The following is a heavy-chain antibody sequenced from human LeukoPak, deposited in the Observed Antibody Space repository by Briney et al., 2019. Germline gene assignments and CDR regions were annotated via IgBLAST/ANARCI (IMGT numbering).Heavy chain of an antibody. CDR1: GYTFTSYG. D-gene: IGHD2-2*01. J-gene: IGHJ5*02. CDR3: ARDRYLGYCSSTSCQPYNWFDP. CDR2: ISAYNGNT. V-gene: IGHV1-18*01. Sequence: GASVKVSCKASGYTFTSYGISWVRQAPGQGLEWRGWISAYNGNTNYAQKLQGRVTMTTDTSTSTAYMELRSLRSDDTAVHYCARDRYLGYCSSTSCQPYNWFDPWGQGTLVTVSS.